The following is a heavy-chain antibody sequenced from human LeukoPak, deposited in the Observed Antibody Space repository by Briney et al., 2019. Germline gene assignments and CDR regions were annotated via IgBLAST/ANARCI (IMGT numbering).Heavy chain of an antibody. CDR1: GYTFTSYG. CDR3: ARDGWDYYDSSGYPLWDY. D-gene: IGHD3-22*01. V-gene: IGHV1-18*01. CDR2: ISAYNGNT. Sequence: ASVKVSCKASGYTFTSYGISGVRQAPGPGLEWMGWISAYNGNTNNAQKLQGRVTMTTDTSTSTAYMELRSLRSDNTSVYYCARDGWDYYDSSGYPLWDYWGQGTLVTVSS. J-gene: IGHJ4*02.